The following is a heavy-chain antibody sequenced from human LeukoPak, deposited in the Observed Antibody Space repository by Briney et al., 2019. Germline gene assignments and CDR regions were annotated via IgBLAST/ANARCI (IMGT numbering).Heavy chain of an antibody. J-gene: IGHJ6*02. V-gene: IGHV4-34*01. CDR2: INHSGST. CDR1: GGSFSGYY. D-gene: IGHD2/OR15-2a*01. Sequence: SETLSLTCAVYGGSFSGYYWSWIRQPPGKGLEWIGEINHSGSTNYNPSLKSRVTISVDTSKNQFSLMLSSVTAADTAVYYCARRVFFPYGMDVWGQGTTVTVSS. CDR3: ARRVFFPYGMDV.